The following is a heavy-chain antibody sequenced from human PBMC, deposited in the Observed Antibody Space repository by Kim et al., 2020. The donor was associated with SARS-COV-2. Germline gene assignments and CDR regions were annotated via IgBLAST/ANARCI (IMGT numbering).Heavy chain of an antibody. J-gene: IGHJ4*02. D-gene: IGHD3-22*01. Sequence: SETLSLTCSVSGGSLIGYYWAWIRQTPGKGLEWIGEVTHGGSTNSSPSLKDRVSISADMSKRQFSLKLASVTAADTAVYFCARALDSTGFSHWGQGTLVTVSS. CDR3: ARALDSTGFSH. V-gene: IGHV4-34*01. CDR2: VTHGGST. CDR1: GGSLIGYY.